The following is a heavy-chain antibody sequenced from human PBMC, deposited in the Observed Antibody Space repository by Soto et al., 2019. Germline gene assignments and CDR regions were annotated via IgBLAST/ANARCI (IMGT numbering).Heavy chain of an antibody. CDR1: GFTFSSYW. CDR3: ARNRGGIVVVPAAYGMDV. CDR2: INSDGSST. Sequence: GGSLRLSCAASGFTFSSYWMHWVRQAPGKGLVWVSRINSDGSSTSYADSGKGRFTIARDNAKNTLYLQMNSLRAEDTAVYYCARNRGGIVVVPAAYGMDVWGQGTTVTVSS. V-gene: IGHV3-74*01. J-gene: IGHJ6*02. D-gene: IGHD2-2*01.